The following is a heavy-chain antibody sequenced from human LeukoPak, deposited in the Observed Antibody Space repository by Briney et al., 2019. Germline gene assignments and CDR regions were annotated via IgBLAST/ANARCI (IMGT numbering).Heavy chain of an antibody. CDR2: ISGSGGST. CDR1: GFTFSSYA. Sequence: AGTLRLTCAASGFTFSSYAMSWVRQAPGKGLEWVSAISGSGGSTYYADSVKGRFTISRDTSKNTLYLQMNSLRAEDTAVYYCAKVGLVYDSSGYYYYYGMDVWGQGTTVTVSS. J-gene: IGHJ6*01. CDR3: AKVGLVYDSSGYYYYYGMDV. V-gene: IGHV3-23*01. D-gene: IGHD3-22*01.